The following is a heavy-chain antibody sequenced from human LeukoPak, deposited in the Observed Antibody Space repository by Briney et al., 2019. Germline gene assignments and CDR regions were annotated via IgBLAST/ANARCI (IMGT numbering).Heavy chain of an antibody. CDR1: GFTFSSYS. D-gene: IGHD6-13*01. CDR3: AKDLDSSSWVLFDY. J-gene: IGHJ4*02. V-gene: IGHV3-48*01. CDR2: ISSSSSTI. Sequence: GGSLRLSCAASGFTFSSYSMNGVRQAPGKGLEGLSYISSSSSTIYYADSVKGRFTMSRDNAKNSLYLQMNSLRAEDTAVYYCAKDLDSSSWVLFDYWGQGTLVTVSS.